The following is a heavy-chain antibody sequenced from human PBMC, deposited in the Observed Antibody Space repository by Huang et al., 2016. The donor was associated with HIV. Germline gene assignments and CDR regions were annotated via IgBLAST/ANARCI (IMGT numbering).Heavy chain of an antibody. CDR3: TTDRDYGDYVADAFDI. Sequence: EVQLVESGGGLVKPGGSLSLSCAASGFTFRNAWRSVVGHGPGKGLEWVGRIKSKTDGGTTDYDAPVKSRFTISRDDSKNTLYLQMNNLKTEDTAVYYCTTDRDYGDYVADAFDIWGQGTMVTVSS. V-gene: IGHV3-15*01. J-gene: IGHJ3*02. CDR2: IKSKTDGGTT. CDR1: GFTFRNAW. D-gene: IGHD4-17*01.